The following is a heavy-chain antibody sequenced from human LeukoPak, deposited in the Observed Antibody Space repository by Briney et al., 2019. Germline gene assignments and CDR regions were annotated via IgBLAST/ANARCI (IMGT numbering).Heavy chain of an antibody. V-gene: IGHV4-4*02. CDR2: IYHSGST. Sequence: SGTLSLTCAVSGGSISSSNWWSWVRQPPGKGLEWIGEIYHSGSTNYNPSLKSRVTISVDKSKNQFSLKLSSVTAADTAVYYCARNTYYYDSSGYPSFDYWGQGTLVTVSS. D-gene: IGHD3-22*01. CDR1: GGSISSSNW. J-gene: IGHJ4*02. CDR3: ARNTYYYDSSGYPSFDY.